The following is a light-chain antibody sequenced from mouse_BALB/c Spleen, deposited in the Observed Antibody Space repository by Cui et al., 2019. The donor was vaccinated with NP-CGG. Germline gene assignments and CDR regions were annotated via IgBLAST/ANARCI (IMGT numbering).Light chain of an antibody. V-gene: IGLV1*01. J-gene: IGLJ1*01. CDR2: GTN. Sequence: QAVVTQESALTTSPGETVTRSYRSSTGDVKTINYANWVQEKPDHLFTGLIGGTNNRAPGVPARFSGSLIGDKAALTITGAQTEDEAIYFCALWYSNHWVFGGGTKLTVL. CDR1: TGDVKTINY. CDR3: ALWYSNHWV.